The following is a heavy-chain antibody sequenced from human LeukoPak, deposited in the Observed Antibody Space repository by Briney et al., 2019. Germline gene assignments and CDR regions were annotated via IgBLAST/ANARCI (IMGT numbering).Heavy chain of an antibody. V-gene: IGHV4-38-2*01. CDR1: GYSISSGYY. J-gene: IGHJ3*02. CDR2: IYHSGRT. Sequence: SETLSLTCAVSGYSISSGYYWGWIRQPPGKGLEWICSIYHSGRTYHNPSLKSRVTISVDTSKSQFSLKLSSVTAADTAVYYCARGYSSGWYELDAFDIWGQGTMVTVSS. D-gene: IGHD6-19*01. CDR3: ARGYSSGWYELDAFDI.